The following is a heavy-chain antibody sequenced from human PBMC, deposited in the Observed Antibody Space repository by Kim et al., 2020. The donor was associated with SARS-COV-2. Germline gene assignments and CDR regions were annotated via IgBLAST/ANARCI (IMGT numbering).Heavy chain of an antibody. J-gene: IGHJ6*02. CDR3: ATGPAHVGRGMDV. Sequence: AQKYQGRVTMTEDTSTDTAYMELSSLRSEDTAVYYCATGPAHVGRGMDVWGQGTTVTVSS. V-gene: IGHV1-24*01. D-gene: IGHD1-26*01.